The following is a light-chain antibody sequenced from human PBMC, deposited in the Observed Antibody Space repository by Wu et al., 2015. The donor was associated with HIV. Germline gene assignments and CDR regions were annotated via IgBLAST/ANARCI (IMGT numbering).Light chain of an antibody. CDR2: GAS. CDR3: QQRSSWPQT. V-gene: IGKV3-15*01. CDR1: QTVNSN. J-gene: IGKJ2*01. Sequence: EIVMTQSPATLSVSPGDRATLSCRASQTVNSNLAWYQQKPGQAPRLLIYGASTRATGIPVRFSGRESGTELTLTISSLQSEDFAVYYCQQRSSWPQTFGQGTKLQIK.